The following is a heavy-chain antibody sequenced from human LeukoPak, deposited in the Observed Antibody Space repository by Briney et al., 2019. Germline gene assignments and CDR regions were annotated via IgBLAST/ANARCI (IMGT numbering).Heavy chain of an antibody. CDR2: ISSSSSYI. Sequence: GGSLRLSCAASGFTFSSYWMSWVRQAPGKGLEWVSSISSSSSYIYYADSVKGRFTISRDNAKNSLYLQMNSLRAEDTAVYYCARVERVRGYYYYMDVWGKGTTVTVSS. D-gene: IGHD3-10*01. J-gene: IGHJ6*03. CDR3: ARVERVRGYYYYMDV. V-gene: IGHV3-21*01. CDR1: GFTFSSYW.